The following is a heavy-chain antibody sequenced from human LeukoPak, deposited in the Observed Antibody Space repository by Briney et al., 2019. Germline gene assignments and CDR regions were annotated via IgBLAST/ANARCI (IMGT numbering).Heavy chain of an antibody. J-gene: IGHJ4*02. CDR2: ISSSSSYI. V-gene: IGHV3-21*01. CDR1: GFTFSSYS. CDR3: ARDPGSLGYCTNGVCPTDY. Sequence: GGSLRLSCAASGFTFSSYSMNWVRQAPGKGLEWVSSISSSSSYIYCADSVKGRFTISRDNAKNSLYLQMNSLRAEDTAVYYCARDPGSLGYCTNGVCPTDYWGQGTLVTVSS. D-gene: IGHD2-8*01.